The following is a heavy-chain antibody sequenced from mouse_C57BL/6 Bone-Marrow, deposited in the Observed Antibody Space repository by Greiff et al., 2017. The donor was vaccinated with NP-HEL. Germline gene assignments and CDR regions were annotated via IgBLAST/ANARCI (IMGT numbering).Heavy chain of an antibody. CDR3: VGDVDYAMDY. Sequence: EVQLVESGGGLVQPKGSLKLSCAASGFSFNTYAMNWVRQAPGKGLEWVARIRSKSNNYATYYADSVKDRFTISRDDSESMLYLQMNNLKTEDTAMYYCVGDVDYAMDYWGQGTSVTVSS. CDR2: IRSKSNNYAT. J-gene: IGHJ4*01. CDR1: GFSFNTYA. V-gene: IGHV10-1*01.